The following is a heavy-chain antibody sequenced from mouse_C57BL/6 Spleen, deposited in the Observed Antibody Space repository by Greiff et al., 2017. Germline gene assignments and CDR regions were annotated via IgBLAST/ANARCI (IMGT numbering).Heavy chain of an antibody. CDR1: GFNIKDDY. CDR3: TTSYGSSYVHIDY. V-gene: IGHV14-4*01. Sequence: EVQLQESGAELVRPGASVKLSCTASGFNIKDDYMHWVKQRPEQGLEWIGWIDPENGDTAYASKFQGKATITADTYSNTAYLQLSSLTSEDTDVYYCTTSYGSSYVHIDYWGQGTTLTVSS. J-gene: IGHJ2*01. CDR2: IDPENGDT. D-gene: IGHD1-1*01.